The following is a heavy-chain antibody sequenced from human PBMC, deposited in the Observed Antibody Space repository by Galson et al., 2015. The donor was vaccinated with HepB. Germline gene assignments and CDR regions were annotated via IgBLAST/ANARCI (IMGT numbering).Heavy chain of an antibody. Sequence: SLRLSCAASGFTFSSYGMHWVRQAPGKGLEWVAVIWYDGSNKYYADSVKGRFTISRDNSKNTLYLQMNSLRAADTAVYYCARSFRGYYYDSSGYYGYWGQGTLVTVSS. CDR1: GFTFSSYG. CDR2: IWYDGSNK. CDR3: ARSFRGYYYDSSGYYGY. J-gene: IGHJ4*02. D-gene: IGHD3-22*01. V-gene: IGHV3-33*08.